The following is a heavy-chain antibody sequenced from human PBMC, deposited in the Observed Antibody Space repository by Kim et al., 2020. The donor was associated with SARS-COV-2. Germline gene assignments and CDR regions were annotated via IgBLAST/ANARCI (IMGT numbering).Heavy chain of an antibody. Sequence: GGSLRLSCAVSGFTFSNYAMSWVRQAPGKRLEWVAGIGAGHDAYYRDSVRGRFTISRDHSDNTLYLQMNSLRADDAAVYHCTKRAATGAGPSYYDSWG. CDR2: IGAGHDA. CDR1: GFTFSNYA. D-gene: IGHD2-15*01. V-gene: IGHV3-23*01. CDR3: TKRAATGAGPSYYDS. J-gene: IGHJ5*01.